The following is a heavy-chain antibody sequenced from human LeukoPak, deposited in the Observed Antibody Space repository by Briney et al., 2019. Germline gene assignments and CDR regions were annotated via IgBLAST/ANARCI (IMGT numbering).Heavy chain of an antibody. D-gene: IGHD2-2*01. V-gene: IGHV4-34*01. J-gene: IGHJ4*02. CDR2: INHSGST. CDR3: ARQYCSSISCCFDY. CDR1: GESFSGYY. Sequence: KPSETLSLTYAVYGESFSGYYWSWIRQPPGKGLEWIGEINHSGSTNYNPSLKSRVTISVDTSKNQVSLKLSSVTAADTAVYYCARQYCSSISCCFDYWGQGTLVPVSS.